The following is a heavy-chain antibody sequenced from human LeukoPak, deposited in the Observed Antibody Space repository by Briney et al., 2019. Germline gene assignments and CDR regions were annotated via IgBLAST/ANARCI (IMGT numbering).Heavy chain of an antibody. CDR2: ISAYNGNT. CDR1: GYTFTSYG. CDR3: ARDPVYSSSWYRALDYYYYMDV. V-gene: IGHV1-18*01. D-gene: IGHD6-13*01. J-gene: IGHJ6*03. Sequence: GASVKVSCKASGYTFTSYGISWVRQAPGQGLEWMGWISAYNGNTNYAQKLQGRVTMTTDTSTSTAYMELRSLRSDDTAVYYCARDPVYSSSWYRALDYYYYMDVWGKGTTVTVSS.